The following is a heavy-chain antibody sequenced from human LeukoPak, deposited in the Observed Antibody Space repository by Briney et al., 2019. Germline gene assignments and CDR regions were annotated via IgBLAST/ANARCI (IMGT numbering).Heavy chain of an antibody. CDR3: ARDTRGVTDAFDI. CDR1: GGSISSGGYY. J-gene: IGHJ3*02. V-gene: IGHV4-30-2*01. D-gene: IGHD3-10*01. Sequence: PSETLSLTCTVSGGSISSGGYYWSWIRQPPGKGLEWIGYIYHSGSTYYNPSLKSRVTISVDRSKNQFSLKLSSVTAADTAVYYCARDTRGVTDAFDIWGQGTMVTVSS. CDR2: IYHSGST.